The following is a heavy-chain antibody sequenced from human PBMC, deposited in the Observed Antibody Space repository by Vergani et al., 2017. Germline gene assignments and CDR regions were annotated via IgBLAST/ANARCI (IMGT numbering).Heavy chain of an antibody. J-gene: IGHJ5*02. CDR3: ARAYCSGGSCYWFDP. CDR2: IFSNDAK. Sequence: QVTLKESGPVLVKPTETLTLTCTVSGFSLSNARMGVSWIRQPPGKALEWLAHIFSNDAKYYSTSLKSRLNISKDTSKSQVVLTMTNMDPVDTATYYCARAYCSGGSCYWFDPWGQGTLVTVSS. D-gene: IGHD2-15*01. V-gene: IGHV2-26*01. CDR1: GFSLSNARMG.